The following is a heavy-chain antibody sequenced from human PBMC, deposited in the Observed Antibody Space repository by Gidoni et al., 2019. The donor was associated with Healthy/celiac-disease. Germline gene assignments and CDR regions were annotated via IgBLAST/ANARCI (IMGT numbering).Heavy chain of an antibody. CDR3: ARCPYGDPRIDY. CDR2: IYYSGST. J-gene: IGHJ4*02. D-gene: IGHD4-17*01. V-gene: IGHV4-31*02. Sequence: LEWIGYIYYSGSTYYNPSLKSRVTISVDTSKNQFSLKLSSVTAADTAVYYCARCPYGDPRIDYWGQGTLVTVSS.